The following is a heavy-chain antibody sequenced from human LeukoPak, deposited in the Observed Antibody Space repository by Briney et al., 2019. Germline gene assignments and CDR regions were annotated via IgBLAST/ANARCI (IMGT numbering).Heavy chain of an antibody. D-gene: IGHD5-18*01. J-gene: IGHJ5*02. V-gene: IGHV1-2*02. CDR2: INPNSGGT. CDR3: ARVEGRGYTARNRYWFDP. CDR1: GYTFTGYY. Sequence: ASVKVSCKASGYTFTGYYMHWVRQAPGQGLEWMGWINPNSGGTNYAQKFQGRVTMTRDTSISTAYMELSSLRSEDTAVYYCARVEGRGYTARNRYWFDPWGQGTLVTVSS.